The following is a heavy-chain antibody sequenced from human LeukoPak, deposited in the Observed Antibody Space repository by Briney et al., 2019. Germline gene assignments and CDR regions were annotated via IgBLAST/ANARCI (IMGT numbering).Heavy chain of an antibody. CDR3: AISTNYYDSSGRIDY. CDR2: ISGDGGST. D-gene: IGHD3-22*01. CDR1: GFTFDDYA. Sequence: GGSLRLSCAASGFTFDDYAMHWVRQAPGKGLEWVSLISGDGGSTYYADSVKGRFTISRDNSKNSLYLQMNSLRTEDTALYYCAISTNYYDSSGRIDYWGQGTLVTVSS. J-gene: IGHJ4*02. V-gene: IGHV3-43*02.